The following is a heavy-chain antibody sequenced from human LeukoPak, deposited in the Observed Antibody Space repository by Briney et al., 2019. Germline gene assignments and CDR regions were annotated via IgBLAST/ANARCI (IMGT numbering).Heavy chain of an antibody. CDR1: GFTVSNFY. Sequence: GGSLRLSCVASGFTVSNFYMSWVRQAPGKGLEWVSVIYTGGGTFYADSVKGRFTISRDNSKNTLFLQMDSLRAEDTAVYYCARARGYSGYESKWYFYGMDVWGQGTTVTVSS. CDR3: ARARGYSGYESKWYFYGMDV. V-gene: IGHV3-53*01. CDR2: IYTGGGT. J-gene: IGHJ6*02. D-gene: IGHD5-12*01.